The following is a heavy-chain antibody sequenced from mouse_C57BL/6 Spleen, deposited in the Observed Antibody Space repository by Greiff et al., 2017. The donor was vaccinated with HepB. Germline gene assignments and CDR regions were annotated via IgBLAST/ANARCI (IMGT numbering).Heavy chain of an antibody. CDR3: ARAPMITTPYWYFDV. J-gene: IGHJ1*03. CDR2: ISDGGSYT. D-gene: IGHD2-4*01. Sequence: EVQVVESGGGLVKPGGSLKLSCAASGFTFSSYAMSWVRQTPEKRLEWVATISDGGSYTYYPDNVKGRFTISRDNAKNNLYLQMSHLKSEDTAMYYCARAPMITTPYWYFDVWGTGTTVTVSS. CDR1: GFTFSSYA. V-gene: IGHV5-4*01.